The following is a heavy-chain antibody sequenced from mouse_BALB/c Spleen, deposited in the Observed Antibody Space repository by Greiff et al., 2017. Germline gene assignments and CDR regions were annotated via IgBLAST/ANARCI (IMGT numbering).Heavy chain of an antibody. CDR2: ISSGSSTI. V-gene: IGHV5-17*02. CDR1: GFTFSSFG. CDR3: ARSPYGNYDYAMDY. Sequence: EVHLVESGGGLVQPGGSRKLSCAASGFTFSSFGMHWVRQAPEKGLEWVAYISSGSSTIYYADTVKGRFTISRDNPKNTLFLQMTSLRSEDTAMYYCARSPYGNYDYAMDYWGQGTSVTVSS. D-gene: IGHD2-10*02. J-gene: IGHJ4*01.